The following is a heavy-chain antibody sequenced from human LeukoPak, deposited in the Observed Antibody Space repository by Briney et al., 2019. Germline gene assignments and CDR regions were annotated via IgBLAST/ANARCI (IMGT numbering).Heavy chain of an antibody. CDR2: ISSSGSTI. CDR1: GFTFSDYY. D-gene: IGHD3-10*01. J-gene: IGHJ1*01. V-gene: IGHV3-11*04. CDR3: ASVTPWFGENNFQH. Sequence: GGSLRLSCAASGFTFSDYYMSWIRQAPGKGLEWGSYISSSGSTIYYADSVKGRFTISRDNAKNSLYLQMNSLRAEDTAVYYCASVTPWFGENNFQHWRQGTLVTVSS.